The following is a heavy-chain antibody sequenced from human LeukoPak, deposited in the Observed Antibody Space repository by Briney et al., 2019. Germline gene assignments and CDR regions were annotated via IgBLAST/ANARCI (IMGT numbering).Heavy chain of an antibody. J-gene: IGHJ4*02. CDR2: ISSSSSYI. CDR1: GFNVSSNY. Sequence: PGGSLRLSCAASGFNVSSNYMSWVRQAPGKGLEWVSSISSSSSYIYYADSVKGRFTISRDNAKNSLYLQMNSLRAEDTAVYYCARPSTRGIAEPFDYWGQGTLVTVSS. D-gene: IGHD6-13*01. V-gene: IGHV3-21*01. CDR3: ARPSTRGIAEPFDY.